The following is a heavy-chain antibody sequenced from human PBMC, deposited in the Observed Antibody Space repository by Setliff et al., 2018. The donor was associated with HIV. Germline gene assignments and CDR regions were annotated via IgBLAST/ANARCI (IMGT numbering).Heavy chain of an antibody. CDR3: ARGAWYTSGWYSSRYMDV. CDR2: IYDSGST. Sequence: SETLSLTCTVSGGSISSYYWSWIRQPPGKGLEWIGYIYDSGSTNYNPSLKSRVTISVDTSKNQFSLKLSSVTAADTAVYYCARGAWYTSGWYSSRYMDVWGKGTTVTV. V-gene: IGHV4-59*01. D-gene: IGHD6-19*01. J-gene: IGHJ6*03. CDR1: GGSISSYY.